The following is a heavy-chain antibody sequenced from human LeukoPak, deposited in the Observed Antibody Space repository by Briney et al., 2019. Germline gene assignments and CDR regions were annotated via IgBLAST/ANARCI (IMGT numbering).Heavy chain of an antibody. CDR2: ISSSSSTI. Sequence: GGTLRLSCAASGFTFSSYGMSWVRQAPGKGLEWVSYISSSSSTIYYADSVKGRFTISRDNAKNSLYLQMNTLRAEDTAVYYCARDRHKYNYDSGGYPPYWGQGTLVTVSS. CDR3: ARDRHKYNYDSGGYPPY. CDR1: GFTFSSYG. V-gene: IGHV3-48*01. J-gene: IGHJ4*02. D-gene: IGHD3-22*01.